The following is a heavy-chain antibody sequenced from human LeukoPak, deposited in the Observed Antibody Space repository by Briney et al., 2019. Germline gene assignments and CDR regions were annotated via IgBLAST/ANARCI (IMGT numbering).Heavy chain of an antibody. D-gene: IGHD5-24*01. V-gene: IGHV1-69*06. CDR2: IIPIFGTA. CDR1: GGTFSSYA. J-gene: IGHJ4*02. Sequence: GASVKVSCKASGGTFSSYAISWVRQAPGQGLKWMGGIIPIFGTANYAQKFQGRVTITADKSTSTAYMELSSLRSEDTAVYYCARGGGYNYLGYFDYWGQGTLVTVSS. CDR3: ARGGGYNYLGYFDY.